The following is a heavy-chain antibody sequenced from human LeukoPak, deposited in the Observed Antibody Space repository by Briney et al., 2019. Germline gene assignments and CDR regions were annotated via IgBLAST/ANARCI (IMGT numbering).Heavy chain of an antibody. CDR1: GGSISSYY. V-gene: IGHV4-59*01. CDR2: IHYSGST. Sequence: SETLSLTCTVSGGSISSYYWSWIRQPPGKGLEWIGYIHYSGSTNYNPSLKSRVTISGDTSQNQFSLKLNSVTAADTAMYYCARAFGCYPGICGFDIWGQGTMVTVSS. CDR3: ARAFGCYPGICGFDI. J-gene: IGHJ3*02. D-gene: IGHD2-15*01.